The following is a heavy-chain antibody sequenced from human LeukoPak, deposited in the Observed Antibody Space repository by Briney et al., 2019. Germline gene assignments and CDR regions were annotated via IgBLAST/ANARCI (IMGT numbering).Heavy chain of an antibody. V-gene: IGHV4-34*01. D-gene: IGHD2-21*02. CDR3: ARGGCGGDCYSHAEYFQY. J-gene: IGHJ1*01. CDR1: GGSFSGYY. CDR2: INHSGST. Sequence: PSETLSLTCAVYGGSFSGYYWSWIRQPPGKGLEWIGEINHSGSTNYNPSLKSRLTISVDTSKNQFSLKLSSVTAADTAVYYCARGGCGGDCYSHAEYFQYWGQDTLASVSS.